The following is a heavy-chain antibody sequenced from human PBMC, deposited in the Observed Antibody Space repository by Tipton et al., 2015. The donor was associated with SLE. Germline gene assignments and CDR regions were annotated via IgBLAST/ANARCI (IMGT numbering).Heavy chain of an antibody. CDR2: IYYSGSS. Sequence: TLSLTCTVSGASMSPYYWSWIRQPPGKGLEWIGYIYYSGSSTYNPSLKSRVTMSVDTSKNQFSLKLSSVTAADTAVYYCARVTSGLSPLSGLIHWYFDLWGRGTLVTVSS. V-gene: IGHV4-59*01. J-gene: IGHJ2*01. D-gene: IGHD3-22*01. CDR1: GASMSPYY. CDR3: ARVTSGLSPLSGLIHWYFDL.